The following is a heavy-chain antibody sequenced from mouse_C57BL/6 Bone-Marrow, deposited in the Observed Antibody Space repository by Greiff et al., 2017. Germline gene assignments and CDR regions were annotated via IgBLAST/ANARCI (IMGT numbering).Heavy chain of an antibody. CDR3: ARSDVNFPFDY. CDR2: IHPNSGST. J-gene: IGHJ2*01. Sequence: QVQLKQPGAELVKPGASVKLSCKASGYTFTSYWMHWVKQRPGQGLEWIGMIHPNSGSTNYNEKFKSKATLTVDKSSSTAYMPLSSLTSEDSAVYFCARSDVNFPFDYWGQGTTLTVSS. D-gene: IGHD2-1*01. CDR1: GYTFTSYW. V-gene: IGHV1-64*01.